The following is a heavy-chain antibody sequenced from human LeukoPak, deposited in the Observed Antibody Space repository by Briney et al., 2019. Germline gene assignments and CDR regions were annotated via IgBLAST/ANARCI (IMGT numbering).Heavy chain of an antibody. CDR2: INPNSWGT. Sequence: SVNVSCKASGYTFTGYYMHCVRQAPGQGLECLGWINPNSWGTNYAQKFQGRVTMTTDMSISTAYMEVSRLRSDDTAVYYCARVRIGQQLDKYYYYAMDVWGQGTTVTVSS. D-gene: IGHD6-13*01. CDR1: GYTFTGYY. CDR3: ARVRIGQQLDKYYYYAMDV. V-gene: IGHV1-2*02. J-gene: IGHJ6*02.